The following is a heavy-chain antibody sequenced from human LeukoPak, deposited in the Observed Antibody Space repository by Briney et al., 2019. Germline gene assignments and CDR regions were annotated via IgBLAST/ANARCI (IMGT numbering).Heavy chain of an antibody. CDR3: ARDLMWGFDY. CDR2: IGNDGRDQ. CDR1: GFTFSGHA. V-gene: IGHV3-30*02. J-gene: IGHJ4*02. D-gene: IGHD7-27*01. Sequence: GGSLRLSCTASGFTFSGHAMHWVRHTPGVGLELVAIIGNDGRDQHYSESVKGRFTISRDNSKNTLFLQLNSLRPEDTALYLCARDLMWGFDYWGQGTLVTVSS.